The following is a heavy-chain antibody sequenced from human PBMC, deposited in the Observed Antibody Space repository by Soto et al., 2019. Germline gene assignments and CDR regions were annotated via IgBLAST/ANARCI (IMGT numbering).Heavy chain of an antibody. V-gene: IGHV3-48*02. CDR3: ARSVEGHSDY. Sequence: EVQLVESGGDLVQRGGSLRLSCVASGFTFSVYSMNWVRQAPGKGLEWFSYITSDTKTIKYADSVKGRFTISRDNAKNSVYLQMNSLRDADTSVYYCARSVEGHSDYLGQGTVVTVSS. J-gene: IGHJ4*02. CDR1: GFTFSVYS. CDR2: ITSDTKTI. D-gene: IGHD6-19*01.